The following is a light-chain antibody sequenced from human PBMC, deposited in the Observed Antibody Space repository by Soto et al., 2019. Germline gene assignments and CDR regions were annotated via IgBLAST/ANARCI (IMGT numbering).Light chain of an antibody. CDR2: GAY. V-gene: IGKV1-27*01. CDR3: QKYNSGLIT. Sequence: DIQMTQSPSTVSASVGERVTITCRASQVIGNYLAWYQQKPGKVPKLLIYGAYTLQSGVPSRFSGSGSGTDFTLTISSLQPEDVAIYYCQKYNSGLITFGQGTRLEI. J-gene: IGKJ5*01. CDR1: QVIGNY.